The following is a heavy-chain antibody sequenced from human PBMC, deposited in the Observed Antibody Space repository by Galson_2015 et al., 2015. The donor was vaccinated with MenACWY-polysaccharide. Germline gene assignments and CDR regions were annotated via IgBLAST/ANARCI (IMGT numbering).Heavy chain of an antibody. V-gene: IGHV3-23*01. Sequence: SLRLSCAASGFTFSNYAISWLRQAPGKGLEWVSAITVSGDNTYYADSVKGRFAISRDNSKNTLSLQMNSLRTEDTAVYYCAKGLRGPAAGTDYFDYWGQETLVTVSS. CDR1: GFTFSNYA. D-gene: IGHD6-13*01. CDR2: ITVSGDNT. CDR3: AKGLRGPAAGTDYFDY. J-gene: IGHJ4*02.